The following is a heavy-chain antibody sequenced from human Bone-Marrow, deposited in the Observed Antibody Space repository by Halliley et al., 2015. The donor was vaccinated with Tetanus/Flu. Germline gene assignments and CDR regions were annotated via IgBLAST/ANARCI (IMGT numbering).Heavy chain of an antibody. J-gene: IGHJ6*02. V-gene: IGHV3-21*01. CDR2: INYRSTNM. D-gene: IGHD2-15*01. Sequence: SFINYRSTNMYYADPVKGRFTISRDNSKNSVYLQMTSLSAGDTAIYYCARRYGESHLYGMDVWGQGTTVIVSS. CDR3: ARRYGESHLYGMDV.